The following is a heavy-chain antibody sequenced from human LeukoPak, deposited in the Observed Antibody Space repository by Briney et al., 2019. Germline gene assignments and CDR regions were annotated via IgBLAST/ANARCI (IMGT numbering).Heavy chain of an antibody. CDR3: TKIASGGLSDY. D-gene: IGHD2-15*01. V-gene: IGHV4-59*01. J-gene: IGHJ4*02. CDR1: GGSISGYY. Sequence: PSETLSLTCTVSGGSISGYYWAWIRQPPGKVLEWIGYIHYSGNTNYNPSLKSRVTMSVDTSKNQFSLKLTSVTAADTAVYYCTKIASGGLSDYWGQGTLVTVSS. CDR2: IHYSGNT.